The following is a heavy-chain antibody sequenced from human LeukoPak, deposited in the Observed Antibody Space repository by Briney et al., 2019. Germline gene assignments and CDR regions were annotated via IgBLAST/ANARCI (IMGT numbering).Heavy chain of an antibody. CDR2: IDWSGGST. D-gene: IGHD6-13*01. CDR3: ARGIASALDAY. V-gene: IGHV3-20*04. Sequence: GGSLRLSCAASGFTFDDYGMSWVRQAPGKGLEWVSGIDWSGGSTNYADSVKGRFTISRDSAKNSLYLQMSSLRAEDTALYYCARGIASALDAYWGQGTLVTVSS. CDR1: GFTFDDYG. J-gene: IGHJ4*02.